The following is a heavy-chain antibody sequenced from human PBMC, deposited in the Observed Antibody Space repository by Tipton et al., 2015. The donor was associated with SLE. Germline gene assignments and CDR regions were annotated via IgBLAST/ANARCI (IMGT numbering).Heavy chain of an antibody. Sequence: LRLSCTVSGGSISSGSYYWSWIRQPAGKGLEWIGRIYTSGSTNYNPSLKSRVTLAVDTSKNQFSLRLSSVTAADTAVYYCARDAFRGAFDIWGQGTMVTVSS. CDR3: ARDAFRGAFDI. D-gene: IGHD3-10*01. V-gene: IGHV4-61*02. CDR1: GGSISSGSYY. J-gene: IGHJ3*02. CDR2: IYTSGST.